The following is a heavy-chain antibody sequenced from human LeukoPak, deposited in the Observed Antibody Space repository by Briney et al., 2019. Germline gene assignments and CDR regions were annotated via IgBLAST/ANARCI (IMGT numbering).Heavy chain of an antibody. J-gene: IGHJ3*02. CDR2: IYYSGST. Sequence: SETLSLTCTVSGGSISSYYWSWIRQPPGKGLEWIGYIYYSGSTNYNPSLKSRVTISVDTSKNQFSLKLSSVTAADRAVYYCARVPNNCSGGSCYSWAFDIWGQGTMVTVSS. D-gene: IGHD2-15*01. CDR3: ARVPNNCSGGSCYSWAFDI. V-gene: IGHV4-59*01. CDR1: GGSISSYY.